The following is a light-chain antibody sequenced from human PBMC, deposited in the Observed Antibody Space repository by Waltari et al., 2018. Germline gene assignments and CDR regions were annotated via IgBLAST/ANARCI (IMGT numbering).Light chain of an antibody. CDR1: SVLYRSNNKND. CDR2: WAS. Sequence: SVLYRSNNKNDLAWYQQKPGQPPKLLIYWASTRESGVPDRFSGSGSGTDFTLTISSLQAEDVAVYYCQQYYSTPQTFGQGTKVEIK. V-gene: IGKV4-1*01. CDR3: QQYYSTPQT. J-gene: IGKJ1*01.